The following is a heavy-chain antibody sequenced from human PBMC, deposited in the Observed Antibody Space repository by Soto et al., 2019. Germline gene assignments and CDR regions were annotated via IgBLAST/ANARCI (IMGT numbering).Heavy chain of an antibody. CDR1: GDSVSSNSAA. D-gene: IGHD3-22*01. CDR3: ARDYPDYDSKDYYYYGMDV. CDR2: TYYRSKWYN. V-gene: IGHV6-1*01. Sequence: SPTLSLPCVISGDSVSSNSAACNFIRQSPSRGLEWLGRTYYRSKWYNDYAVSVKSRITINPDTSKNQFSLQLNSVTPEDTAVYYCARDYPDYDSKDYYYYGMDVWGQGTTVTVSS. J-gene: IGHJ6*02.